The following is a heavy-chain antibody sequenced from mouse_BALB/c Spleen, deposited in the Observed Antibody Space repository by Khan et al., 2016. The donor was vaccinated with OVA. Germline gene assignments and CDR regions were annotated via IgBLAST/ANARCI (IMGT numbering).Heavy chain of an antibody. CDR2: IWIGGST. Sequence: QVQLKESGPGLVAPSQSLSITCTVSEFSLSRYSVHWVRQPPGKGLEWLGIIWIGGSTDYNSALKSRLSISKDNSKSQVFLKMNSLQTDDTAMYYCARNRDGGSYWYFDVWGAGTTVTISS. CDR3: ARNRDGGSYWYFDV. CDR1: EFSLSRYS. D-gene: IGHD3-3*01. V-gene: IGHV2-6-4*01. J-gene: IGHJ1*01.